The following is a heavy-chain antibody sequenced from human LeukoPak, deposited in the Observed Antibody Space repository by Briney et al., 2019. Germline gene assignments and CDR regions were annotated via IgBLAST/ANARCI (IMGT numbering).Heavy chain of an antibody. CDR1: GGSISSGGYY. CDR2: IYHSGST. J-gene: IGHJ5*02. Sequence: SQTLSLTCTVSGGSISSGGYYWSWIRQPPGKGLEWIGYIYHSGSTYYNPSLKSRVTISVDRSKNQFSLKLSSVTAADTAVYYWARVIAVAPRFAPWGQGPLVPVSS. D-gene: IGHD6-19*01. V-gene: IGHV4-30-2*01. CDR3: ARVIAVAPRFAP.